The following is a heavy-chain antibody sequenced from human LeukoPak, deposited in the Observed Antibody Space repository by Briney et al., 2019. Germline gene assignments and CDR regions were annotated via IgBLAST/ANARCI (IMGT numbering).Heavy chain of an antibody. J-gene: IGHJ4*02. V-gene: IGHV4-38-2*02. CDR2: INHSGST. CDR1: GYSISSGYY. D-gene: IGHD2-15*01. Sequence: SETLSLTCTVSGYSISSGYYWAWMRQPPGKGLEWIGSINHSGSTYYNPSLKSRVTVPVDTSKNQVSLRLSSVTAADTAVYYCARVCSSGRCLDYWGQGTLVTVSS. CDR3: ARVCSSGRCLDY.